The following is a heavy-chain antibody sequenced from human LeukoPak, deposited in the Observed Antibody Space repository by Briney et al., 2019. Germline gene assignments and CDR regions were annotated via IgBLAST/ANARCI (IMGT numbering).Heavy chain of an antibody. CDR2: TSAYNGNT. J-gene: IGHJ4*02. CDR1: GYTFTSYG. D-gene: IGHD6-13*01. CDR3: ARGVQQQLIYYFDY. V-gene: IGHV1-18*01. Sequence: ASVKVSCKASGYTFTSYGISWVRQAPGQGLEWMGWTSAYNGNTNYAQKLQGRVTMTTDTSTSTAYMELRSLRSDDTAVYYCARGVQQQLIYYFDYWGQGTLVTVSS.